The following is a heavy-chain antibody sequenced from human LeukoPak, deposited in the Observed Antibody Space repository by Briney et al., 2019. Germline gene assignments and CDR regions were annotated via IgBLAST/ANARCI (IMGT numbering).Heavy chain of an antibody. Sequence: GGSLRLSCAVSGLTFNDAWMTWVRQAPGRGLEWVSSISSSSSYIYYADSVKGRFTISRDNAKNSLYLQMNSLRAEDTAVYYCARAETMVRWGQGTLVTVSS. J-gene: IGHJ4*02. D-gene: IGHD3-10*01. CDR3: ARAETMVR. V-gene: IGHV3-21*01. CDR1: GLTFNDAW. CDR2: ISSSSSYI.